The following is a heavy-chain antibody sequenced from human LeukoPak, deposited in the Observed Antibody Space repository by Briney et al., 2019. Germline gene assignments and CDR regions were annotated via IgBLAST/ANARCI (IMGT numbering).Heavy chain of an antibody. CDR3: ARDNYGDYEGSVFDY. Sequence: GGSLRLSCAASGFTFSTYWMSWVRQAPGKGLEWVANVKEDGSEKYYVDSVKGRFTISRDNAKNSLYLQMNSLRAEDTAVYYCARDNYGDYEGSVFDYWGQGTLVTVSS. CDR2: VKEDGSEK. J-gene: IGHJ4*02. D-gene: IGHD4-17*01. V-gene: IGHV3-7*01. CDR1: GFTFSTYW.